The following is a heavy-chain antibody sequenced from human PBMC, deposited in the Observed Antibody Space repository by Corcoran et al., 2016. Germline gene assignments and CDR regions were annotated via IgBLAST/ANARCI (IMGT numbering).Heavy chain of an antibody. CDR1: GFTFSSYG. V-gene: IGHV3-33*01. CDR2: IWYDGSNK. D-gene: IGHD6-19*01. CDR3: ARRSSGWYPDY. Sequence: QVQLVESGGGVVQPGRSLRLSCAASGFTFSSYGMHWVRQAPGKGLEWVAVIWYDGSNKYYEDSVKGRFTISRDNSKNTLYLQMNSLRAEDTAVYYCARRSSGWYPDYWGQGTLVTVSS. J-gene: IGHJ4*02.